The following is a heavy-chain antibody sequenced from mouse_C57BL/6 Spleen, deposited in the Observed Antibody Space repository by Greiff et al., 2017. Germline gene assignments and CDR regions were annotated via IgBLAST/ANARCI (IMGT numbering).Heavy chain of an antibody. CDR2: ISGGGSNT. D-gene: IGHD1-1*01. Sequence: EVQLVESGGGLVKPGGSLKLSCAASGFTFSSYTMSWVRQTPEKRLVWVATISGGGSNTYYPDSVKGRFTISRDNAKTTLYLQRSSLRYEDTALYYCARENYGYAMDYWGQGTSVTVSS. V-gene: IGHV5-9*01. J-gene: IGHJ4*01. CDR1: GFTFSSYT. CDR3: ARENYGYAMDY.